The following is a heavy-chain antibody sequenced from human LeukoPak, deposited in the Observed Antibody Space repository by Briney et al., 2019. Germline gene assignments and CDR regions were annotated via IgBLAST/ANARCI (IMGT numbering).Heavy chain of an antibody. D-gene: IGHD3-3*01. CDR1: GGSFSGYY. J-gene: IGHJ4*02. Sequence: PSETPSLTCAVYGGSFSGYYWSWIRQPPGKGLEWIGEINHSGSTNYNPSLKSRVTISVDTSKNQFSLKLSSVTAADTAVYYCARGGLITIFGVASSLDYWGQGTLVTVSS. CDR2: INHSGST. CDR3: ARGGLITIFGVASSLDY. V-gene: IGHV4-34*01.